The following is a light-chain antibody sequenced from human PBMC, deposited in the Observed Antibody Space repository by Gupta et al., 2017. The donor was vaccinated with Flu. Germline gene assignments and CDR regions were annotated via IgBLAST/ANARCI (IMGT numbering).Light chain of an antibody. CDR1: NIASKT. J-gene: IGLJ3*02. Sequence: GGDNIASKTVHWYRQRPGQAPVLVLYEDSARPSGIPERFSGSNSGNTATLTISRAEGGDEADYYCQLWDYTSDHQVFGGGTKLTVL. V-gene: IGLV3-21*02. CDR2: EDS. CDR3: QLWDYTSDHQV.